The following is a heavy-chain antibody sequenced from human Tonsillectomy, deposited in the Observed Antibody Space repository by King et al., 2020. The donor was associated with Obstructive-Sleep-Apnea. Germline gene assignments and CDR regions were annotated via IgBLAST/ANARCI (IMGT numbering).Heavy chain of an antibody. V-gene: IGHV4-34*01. Sequence: VQLQQWGAGLLKPSETLSLTCAVYGGSFSGYYWSWIRQPPGKGLEWIGEINHSGSTNYHPSLKSRVTMSVDTSKNQFSLNLSSVTAADAAVYYCATLVTAGYWGQGTLVSVSS. J-gene: IGHJ4*02. D-gene: IGHD4-23*01. CDR1: GGSFSGYY. CDR2: INHSGST. CDR3: ATLVTAGY.